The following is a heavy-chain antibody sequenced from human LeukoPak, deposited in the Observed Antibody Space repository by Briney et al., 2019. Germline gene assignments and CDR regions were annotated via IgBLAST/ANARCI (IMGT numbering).Heavy chain of an antibody. V-gene: IGHV3-23*01. CDR2: ISVSGVTT. CDR3: AKDLAPFTSGWYAFDY. J-gene: IGHJ4*02. CDR1: GFTFSTYA. D-gene: IGHD6-13*01. Sequence: PGGSLRLSCAASGFTFSTYAMSWVRQAPGKGLGWVSLISVSGVTTYYADSVKGRFTISRDNSKNTLYLQMNSLRDEDTAVYSCAKDLAPFTSGWYAFDYWGRGTLVTVSS.